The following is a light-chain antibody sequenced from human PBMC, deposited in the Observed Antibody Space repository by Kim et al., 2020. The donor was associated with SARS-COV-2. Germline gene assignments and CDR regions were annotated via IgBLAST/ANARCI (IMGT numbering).Light chain of an antibody. J-gene: IGLJ2*01. CDR2: GVS. V-gene: IGLV2-14*01. Sequence: QSALTQPASVSGSPGQSITVSCTGTISDIGFYNHISWYQQHPGKAPKVVIYGVSNRPSGVSNRFSGSKSGNTASLTVSGLQAEDEAEYYCSSYSNIDTPVVFGGGTQLTVL. CDR3: SSYSNIDTPVV. CDR1: ISDIGFYNH.